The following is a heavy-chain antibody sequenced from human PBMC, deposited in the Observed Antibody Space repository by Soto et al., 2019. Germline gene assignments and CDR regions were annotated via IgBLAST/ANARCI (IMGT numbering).Heavy chain of an antibody. CDR3: ARDIRGYSRAFDY. J-gene: IGHJ4*02. D-gene: IGHD5-18*01. CDR2: IYYSGST. Sequence: SCKASGYTFTSYYMHWVRQPPGKGLEWIGYIYYSGSTTYNPSLKSRVTISVDTSKNQFSLKLTSVTAADTAVYYCARDIRGYSRAFDYWGQGTLVTVS. V-gene: IGHV4-59*01. CDR1: GYTFTSYY.